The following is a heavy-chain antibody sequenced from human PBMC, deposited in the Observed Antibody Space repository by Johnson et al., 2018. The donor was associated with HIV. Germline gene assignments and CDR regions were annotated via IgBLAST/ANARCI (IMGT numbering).Heavy chain of an antibody. J-gene: IGHJ3*02. CDR2: IRYDGSNK. V-gene: IGHV3-30*02. Sequence: QVQLVESGGGVVQPGGSLRLSCEASGFTFSSYGMHWVRQAPGKGLEWVAFIRYDGSNKYYADSVKGRFTISRDNSKNTQYLQMNSLRAGDTAVYYCARQGSATGAFDIWGQGTMVTVSS. D-gene: IGHD1-26*01. CDR1: GFTFSSYG. CDR3: ARQGSATGAFDI.